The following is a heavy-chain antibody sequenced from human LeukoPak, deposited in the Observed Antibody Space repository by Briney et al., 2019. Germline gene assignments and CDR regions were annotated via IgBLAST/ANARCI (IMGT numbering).Heavy chain of an antibody. V-gene: IGHV1-2*02. D-gene: IGHD2-15*01. Sequence: ASVKASCKASGYTFTDYYMHWVRQAPGQGLEWMGWINPDSGVTNYPQKFQSRVTMTRDTSSSTAYMELIRLRSDDTAVHYCARDGTFDIWGQGTMVTVSS. J-gene: IGHJ3*02. CDR2: INPDSGVT. CDR1: GYTFTDYY. CDR3: ARDGTFDI.